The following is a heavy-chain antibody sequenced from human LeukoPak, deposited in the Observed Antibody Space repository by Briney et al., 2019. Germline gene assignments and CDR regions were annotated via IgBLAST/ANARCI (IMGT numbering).Heavy chain of an antibody. CDR2: VSYSGSS. J-gene: IGHJ4*02. CDR3: ARGGDLDY. V-gene: IGHV4-59*01. Sequence: PSETLSLTCTVSGGSISNYYWSWIRQPPGKRLEWIGYVSYSGSSSSNPSLESRVTISVDMSKNQFSLKLSSVTAADTAMYYCARGGDLDYWGQGTLVTVSS. CDR1: GGSISNYY.